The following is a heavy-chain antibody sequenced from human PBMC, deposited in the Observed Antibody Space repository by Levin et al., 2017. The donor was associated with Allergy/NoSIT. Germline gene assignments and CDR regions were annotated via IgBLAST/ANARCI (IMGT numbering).Heavy chain of an antibody. CDR1: GFAFSDYY. D-gene: IGHD4-23*01. CDR3: AYDGNVGTGKFLH. J-gene: IGHJ1*01. CDR2: VSGGGETT. Sequence: NSGGSLRLSCAASGFAFSDYYMSWLRQAPGEGLEWISYVSGGGETTSYADSVKGRFTISRDNAKKSLYLQMNSLRAEDTAVYFCAYDGNVGTGKFLHWGQGTLVIVSS. V-gene: IGHV3-11*01.